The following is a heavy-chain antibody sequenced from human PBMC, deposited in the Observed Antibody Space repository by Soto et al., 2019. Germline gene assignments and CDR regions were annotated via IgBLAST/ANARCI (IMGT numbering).Heavy chain of an antibody. D-gene: IGHD6-13*01. CDR3: ARHASAAGSVLSGFDV. J-gene: IGHJ3*01. V-gene: IGHV4-59*08. CDR2: IYYSGST. CDR1: GGSISSYY. Sequence: SETLSLTCTVSGGSISSYYWSWIRQPPGKGLEWIGYIYYSGSTNYNPSLKSRVTISVDTSKNQFSLKLSSVTAADTAVYYCARHASAAGSVLSGFDVWGQGTTVTVSS.